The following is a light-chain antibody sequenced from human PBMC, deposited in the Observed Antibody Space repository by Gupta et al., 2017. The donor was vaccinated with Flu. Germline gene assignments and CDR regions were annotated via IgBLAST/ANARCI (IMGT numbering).Light chain of an antibody. J-gene: IGLJ2*01. CDR3: QMWDSRTDHRT. CDR2: DDT. V-gene: IGLV3-21*02. Sequence: GQTAEISCGGDKIGSYSVHWYQQKPGQAPVLILYDDTARPSGISERFSGSNSGNTATLTITRVAADDEADYYCQMWDSRTDHRTFGGGTKLAV. CDR1: KIGSYS.